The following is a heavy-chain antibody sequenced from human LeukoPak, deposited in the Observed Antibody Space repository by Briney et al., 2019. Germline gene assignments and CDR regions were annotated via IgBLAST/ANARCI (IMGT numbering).Heavy chain of an antibody. CDR1: GYTFTGYY. J-gene: IGHJ5*02. CDR3: ARVPPIRAYCGGDCSYWFDP. D-gene: IGHD2-21*02. V-gene: IGHV1-2*02. CDR2: INPNSGGT. Sequence: ASVKVSCKASGYTFTGYYMHWVRQAPGQGLEWMGWINPNSGGTNYAQKFQGGVTMTRDTSISTAYMELSRLRSDDTAVYYCARVPPIRAYCGGDCSYWFDPWGQGTLVTVSS.